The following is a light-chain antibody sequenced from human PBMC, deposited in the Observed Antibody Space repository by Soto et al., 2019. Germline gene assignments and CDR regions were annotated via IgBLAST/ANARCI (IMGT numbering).Light chain of an antibody. Sequence: DIQMTQYPCTLYASVGDRVTITCQASQSSSAWLAWDQQKPEKDPKFLMYKSSNLESGDPSRLSGSGSGKEFTLNISSGKPDDCATYYFQEYDSYSWTVGQGTKVEIK. CDR1: QSSSAW. CDR3: QEYDSYSWT. J-gene: IGKJ1*01. CDR2: KSS. V-gene: IGKV1-5*03.